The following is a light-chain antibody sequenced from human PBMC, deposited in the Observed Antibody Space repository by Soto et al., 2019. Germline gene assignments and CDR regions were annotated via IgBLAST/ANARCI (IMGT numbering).Light chain of an antibody. J-gene: IGLJ1*01. CDR2: RNN. CDR3: ATWDDSLNGFYV. Sequence: QSVLTQPPSASGTLGQGVTISWSGRNSSIGSTYVYWYQQLPGTAPKLLIYRNNQRPSGVPDRFSGSKSGTSASLAISGLRSDDEADYFCATWDDSLNGFYVFGTGTKVTVL. V-gene: IGLV1-47*01. CDR1: NSSIGSTY.